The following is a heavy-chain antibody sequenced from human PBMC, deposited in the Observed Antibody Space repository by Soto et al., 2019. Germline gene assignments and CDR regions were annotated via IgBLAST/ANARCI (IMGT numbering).Heavy chain of an antibody. CDR3: AKDGYNWHYRYYFDY. J-gene: IGHJ4*02. D-gene: IGHD1-7*01. Sequence: GGSLRLSCAASGFTFDDYAMHWVRQAPGKGLEWVSGISWNSGSIGYADSVKGRFTISRDNAKNSLYLQMNSLRAEDTALYYCAKDGYNWHYRYYFDYWGQRTLVTVSP. V-gene: IGHV3-9*01. CDR2: ISWNSGSI. CDR1: GFTFDDYA.